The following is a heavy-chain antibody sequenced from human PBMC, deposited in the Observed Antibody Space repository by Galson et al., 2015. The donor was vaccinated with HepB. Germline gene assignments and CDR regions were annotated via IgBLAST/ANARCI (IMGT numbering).Heavy chain of an antibody. CDR3: ARDRGAAAGDHDWFDP. CDR1: GFTFSSYW. Sequence: SLRLSCAASGFTFSSYWMSWVRQAPGRGLEWVANIKQDGSEKYYVDSVKGRFTISRDNAKNSLYLQMNSLRAEDTAVYYCARDRGAAAGDHDWFDPWGQGTLVTVSS. D-gene: IGHD6-13*01. CDR2: IKQDGSEK. V-gene: IGHV3-7*01. J-gene: IGHJ5*02.